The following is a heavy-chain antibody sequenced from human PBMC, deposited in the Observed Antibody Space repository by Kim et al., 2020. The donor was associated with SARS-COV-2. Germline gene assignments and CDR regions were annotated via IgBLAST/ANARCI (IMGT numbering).Heavy chain of an antibody. Sequence: VKVSCKASGYTFTSYYMHWVRQAPGQGLEWMGIINPSGGSTSYAQKFQGRVTMTRDTSTSTVYMELSSLRSEDTAVYYCARLPRGRIAAASRDYWGQGTLVTVSS. V-gene: IGHV1-46*01. CDR1: GYTFTSYY. CDR3: ARLPRGRIAAASRDY. D-gene: IGHD6-13*01. CDR2: INPSGGST. J-gene: IGHJ4*02.